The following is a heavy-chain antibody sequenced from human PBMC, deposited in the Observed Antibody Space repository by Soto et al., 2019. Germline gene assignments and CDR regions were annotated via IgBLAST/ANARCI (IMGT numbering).Heavy chain of an antibody. V-gene: IGHV3-30*18. D-gene: IGHD6-19*01. CDR1: GFTFSSYG. CDR2: ISYDGSNK. J-gene: IGHJ4*02. Sequence: GGSLRLSCAASGFTFSSYGMHWVRQAPGKGLEWVAVISYDGSNKYYADSVKGRFTISRDNSKNTLYLQMNSLRAEDTAVYYCAKDYERAAVAGSITLFDYWGQGTLVTVSS. CDR3: AKDYERAAVAGSITLFDY.